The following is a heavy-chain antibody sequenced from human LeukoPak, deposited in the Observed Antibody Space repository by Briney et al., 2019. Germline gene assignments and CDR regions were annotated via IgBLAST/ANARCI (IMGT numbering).Heavy chain of an antibody. CDR2: IYYTGST. J-gene: IGHJ4*02. CDR3: ARKGGTFDY. V-gene: IGHV4-59*08. D-gene: IGHD2-15*01. CDR1: GGSISDYY. Sequence: SETLSLTCTVSGGSISDYYWSWIRQPPGKGLEWIGYIYYTGSTNYNPSLKSRVTISVDTSKNQFSLKLSSVTAADTAVYYCARKGGTFDYWGQGTLVTVSS.